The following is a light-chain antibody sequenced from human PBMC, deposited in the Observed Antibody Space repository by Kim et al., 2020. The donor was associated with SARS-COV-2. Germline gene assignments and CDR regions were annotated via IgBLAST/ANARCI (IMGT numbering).Light chain of an antibody. CDR2: GAS. V-gene: IGKV3-15*01. J-gene: IGKJ1*01. Sequence: VSPGKRATLSCRASQSVSNNLAWYQQKPGQAPRLLIYGASTRATGIPAGFSGSGSETEFTLTINNLQSEDFAVYYCQQYNDWPQTFGQGTKVDIK. CDR3: QQYNDWPQT. CDR1: QSVSNN.